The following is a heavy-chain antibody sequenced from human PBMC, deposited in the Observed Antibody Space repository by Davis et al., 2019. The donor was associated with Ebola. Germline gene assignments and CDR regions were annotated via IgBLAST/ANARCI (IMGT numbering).Heavy chain of an antibody. V-gene: IGHV1-69*13. CDR3: GRLDFRTGFYADN. CDR1: GGTFSSYA. J-gene: IGHJ4*02. CDR2: IIPIFGTA. Sequence: SVKVSCKASGGTFSSYAISWVRQAPGQGLEWMGGIIPIFGTANYAQKFQGRVTITADESTSTAYMVLRSLTSDDTAVYYCGRLDFRTGFYADNWGQGTLVSVSS. D-gene: IGHD3/OR15-3a*01.